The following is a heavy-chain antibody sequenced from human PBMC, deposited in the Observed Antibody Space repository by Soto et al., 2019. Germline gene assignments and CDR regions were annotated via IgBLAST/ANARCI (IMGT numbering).Heavy chain of an antibody. V-gene: IGHV3-11*06. CDR2: ISTGSGYT. Sequence: GGSLRLSCAASGFTFSDYYMAWIRLPPGKGLEWVSYISTGSGYTRYADSVEGRFTISRDNAQKSPYLQMNSLRAEDTAVYYCAAYYGGTPYYWGQGTLVTVSS. J-gene: IGHJ4*02. D-gene: IGHD4-17*01. CDR1: GFTFSDYY. CDR3: AAYYGGTPYY.